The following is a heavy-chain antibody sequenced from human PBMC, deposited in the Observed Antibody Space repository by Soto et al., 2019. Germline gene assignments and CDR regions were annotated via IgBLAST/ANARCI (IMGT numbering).Heavy chain of an antibody. CDR2: IWYDGSNK. Sequence: QVQLVESGGGVVQPGKSLRLSCAASGFTFSTYGMHWVRQAPGKGLEWVAVIWYDGSNKYHGDSLKGRFTISRDNSKNTLYLQINNLRAEDRAVYYCGRDGAWGDTAVVASWGQGTLVTVSS. CDR3: GRDGAWGDTAVVAS. J-gene: IGHJ4*02. V-gene: IGHV3-33*01. CDR1: GFTFSTYG. D-gene: IGHD5-18*01.